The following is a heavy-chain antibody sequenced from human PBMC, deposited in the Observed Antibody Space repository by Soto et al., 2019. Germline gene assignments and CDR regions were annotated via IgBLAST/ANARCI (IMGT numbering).Heavy chain of an antibody. CDR2: IYYSGNT. D-gene: IGHD6-13*01. CDR1: GGSISSYY. J-gene: IGHJ4*02. CDR3: ARDHQFGSNWAFDY. Sequence: SETLSLTCTVSGGSISSYYWSWIRQPPGKGLEWIGYIYYSGNTYYNPSLKSRVAISMDNSKNQFSLTLTSVTAADTAVYYCARDHQFGSNWAFDYWGPGAMVTVSS. V-gene: IGHV4-59*12.